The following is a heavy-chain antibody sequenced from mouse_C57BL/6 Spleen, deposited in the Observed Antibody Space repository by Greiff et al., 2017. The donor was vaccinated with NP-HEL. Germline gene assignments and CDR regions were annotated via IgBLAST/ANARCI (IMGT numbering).Heavy chain of an antibody. J-gene: IGHJ3*01. CDR3: ARGGYYGWFAY. CDR2: IRYSGST. CDR1: GYSITSGYD. V-gene: IGHV3-1*01. D-gene: IGHD2-3*01. Sequence: VQLKQSGPGMVKPSPSLSLTCTVTGYSITSGYDWHWIRHFPGNKLEWMGYIRYSGSTNYNPSLKSRISITHDTSKNHFFLKLNSVTTEDTATYYCARGGYYGWFAYWGQGTLVTVSA.